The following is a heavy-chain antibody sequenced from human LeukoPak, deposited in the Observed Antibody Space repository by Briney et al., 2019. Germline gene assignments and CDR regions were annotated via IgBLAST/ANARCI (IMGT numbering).Heavy chain of an antibody. Sequence: ASVKVSCKASGYSFTAYFMHWVRQAPGQGLEWVGWINPNSGGTNYAQKFQGRVTVTRDTSISTAYMELSGLRSDDTPVYYCARDFSPAGGGYNWDAFDIWGQGTMVTVSS. CDR3: ARDFSPAGGGYNWDAFDI. D-gene: IGHD5-24*01. J-gene: IGHJ3*02. V-gene: IGHV1-2*02. CDR2: INPNSGGT. CDR1: GYSFTAYF.